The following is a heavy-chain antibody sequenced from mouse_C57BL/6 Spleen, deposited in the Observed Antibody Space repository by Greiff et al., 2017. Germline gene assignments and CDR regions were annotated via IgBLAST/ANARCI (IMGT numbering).Heavy chain of an antibody. CDR2: IDPSDSYT. J-gene: IGHJ3*01. D-gene: IGHD1-1*01. V-gene: IGHV1-50*01. Sequence: QVQLQQPGAELVKPGASVKLSCKASGYTFTSYWMQWVKQRPGQGLEWIGEIDPSDSYTNYNQKFKGKATLTVDTSSSTAYMQLSSLTSEDAAVYYCASPHYYGSSYPAYWGQGTLVTVSA. CDR1: GYTFTSYW. CDR3: ASPHYYGSSYPAY.